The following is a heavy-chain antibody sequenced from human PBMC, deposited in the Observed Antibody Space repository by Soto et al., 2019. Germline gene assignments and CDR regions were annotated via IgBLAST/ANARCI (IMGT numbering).Heavy chain of an antibody. Sequence: SVKVSCKASGCTFSSYAISWVRQAPGQGLEWMGGIIPIFGTANYAQKFQGRVTITADESTSTAYMELSSLRSEDTAVYYCARARSPVSYFDYWGQGTLVTVSS. CDR3: ARARSPVSYFDY. D-gene: IGHD1-26*01. CDR2: IIPIFGTA. V-gene: IGHV1-69*13. J-gene: IGHJ4*02. CDR1: GCTFSSYA.